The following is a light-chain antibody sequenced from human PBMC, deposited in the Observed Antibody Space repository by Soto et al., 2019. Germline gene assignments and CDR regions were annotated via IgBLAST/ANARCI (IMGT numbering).Light chain of an antibody. Sequence: QPALTQPASVSGSPGQSITISCTGTSSDVGGYNYVSWYQQHPGKAPKLMIYDVSNRPSGVSNRFSGSKSGNTASLTISGLQAEDEADYYCSSYTSSSTPSVFGGGPKVPVL. V-gene: IGLV2-14*01. CDR3: SSYTSSSTPSV. J-gene: IGLJ2*01. CDR2: DVS. CDR1: SSDVGGYNY.